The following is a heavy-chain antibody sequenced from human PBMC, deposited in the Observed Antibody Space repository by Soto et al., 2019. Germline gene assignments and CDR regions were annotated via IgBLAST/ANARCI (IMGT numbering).Heavy chain of an antibody. CDR3: ARDSGHRGSYYYFDY. CDR1: GFTFSNYN. J-gene: IGHJ4*02. CDR2: ISSSSSYI. D-gene: IGHD1-26*01. V-gene: IGHV3-21*01. Sequence: EVQLVESGGGLVKPGGSLRLSCAASGFTFSNYNMNWVRQAPGKGLEWVASISSSSSYIYYIDSVKGRFTISRDNAKNSLYLQMNSLRAEDTAIYYCARDSGHRGSYYYFDYWGQGALVTVSS.